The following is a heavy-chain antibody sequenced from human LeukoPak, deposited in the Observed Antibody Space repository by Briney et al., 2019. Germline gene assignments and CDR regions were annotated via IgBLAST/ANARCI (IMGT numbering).Heavy chain of an antibody. J-gene: IGHJ6*02. Sequence: ASVKASCKASGYTFTGYYMHWVRQASGQGLEWMGWINPNSGGTNYAQKFQGRVTMTRDTSISTAYMELSRLRSDDTAVYYCAREGLLWFGELLSYYYYGMDVWGQGTTVTVSS. D-gene: IGHD3-10*01. CDR3: AREGLLWFGELLSYYYYGMDV. CDR2: INPNSGGT. CDR1: GYTFTGYY. V-gene: IGHV1-2*02.